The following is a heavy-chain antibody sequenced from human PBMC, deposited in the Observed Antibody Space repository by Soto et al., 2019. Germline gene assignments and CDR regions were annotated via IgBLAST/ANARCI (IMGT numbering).Heavy chain of an antibody. D-gene: IGHD3-3*01. J-gene: IGHJ5*02. CDR2: ISSGGSKT. CDR3: ARDPGSDFWSGVFDP. CDR1: AFCFSTIA. Sequence: PVGSLRPSCLPSAFCFSTIAMNCGRHSPSGGPEWVASISSGGSKTYYTDSAKGRLTISRDNSKKTVYLQKKSLKSDDTAVYFCARDPGSDFWSGVFDPWGQGTMVTVSS. V-gene: IGHV3-30*04.